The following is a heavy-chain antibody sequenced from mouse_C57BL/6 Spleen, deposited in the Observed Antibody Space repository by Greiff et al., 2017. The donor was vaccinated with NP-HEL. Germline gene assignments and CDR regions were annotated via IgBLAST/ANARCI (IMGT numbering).Heavy chain of an antibody. CDR2: IDPSDSYT. D-gene: IGHD2-2*01. CDR1: GYTFTSYW. J-gene: IGHJ3*01. Sequence: QVQLQQPGAELVKPGASVKLSCKASGYTFTSYWMQWVKQRPGQGLEWIVEIDPSDSYTNYNQKFKGKTTLTVDTSSSTTYMQLSSLTSENSAVYYCARKNLNYYGYEGFAYWGQGTLVTVSA. CDR3: ARKNLNYYGYEGFAY. V-gene: IGHV1-50*01.